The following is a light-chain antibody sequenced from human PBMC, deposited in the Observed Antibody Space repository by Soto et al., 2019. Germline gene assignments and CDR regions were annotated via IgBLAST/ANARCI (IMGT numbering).Light chain of an antibody. J-gene: IGLJ2*01. CDR2: RNN. CDR1: SSNIGSNY. CDR3: ASWDDGLSVI. V-gene: IGLV1-47*01. Sequence: QSVLTQPPSASGTPGQRVIISCSGSSSNIGSNYVYWYQQLPGTAPKLLIGRNNQRPSGVPDRFSGSKSGTSAALAISGLRSEDEADYYCASWDDGLSVIFGGGTKLTVL.